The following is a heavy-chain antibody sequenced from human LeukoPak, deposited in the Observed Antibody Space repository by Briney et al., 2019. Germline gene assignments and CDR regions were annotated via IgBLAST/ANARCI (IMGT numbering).Heavy chain of an antibody. CDR1: GFTFSSYW. J-gene: IGHJ4*02. CDR3: ASESRIAGANYSDY. V-gene: IGHV3-74*01. CDR2: INPDESTT. Sequence: GGSLRLSCAASGFTFSSYWMHWVRQAPGKGLVWVSRINPDESTTTYADSVKGRFTISRDNAKNTLYLQMDSLRAEDTAVYYCASESRIAGANYSDYWGQGTLVTVSS. D-gene: IGHD6-13*01.